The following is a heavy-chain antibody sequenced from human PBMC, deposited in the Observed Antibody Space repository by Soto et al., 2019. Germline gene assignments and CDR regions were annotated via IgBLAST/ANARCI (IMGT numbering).Heavy chain of an antibody. D-gene: IGHD2-21*02. V-gene: IGHV4-34*01. CDR3: ARGDVYVTD. Sequence: PSETLSLTCAVYGGSFSGYYWSWIRQPPGKGLEWIGEINHSGSTNYNPSLKSRVTISVDTSKNPFSLKLSSVTAADTAVYYCARGDVYVTDWGQGTLVTVSS. CDR1: GGSFSGYY. J-gene: IGHJ4*02. CDR2: INHSGST.